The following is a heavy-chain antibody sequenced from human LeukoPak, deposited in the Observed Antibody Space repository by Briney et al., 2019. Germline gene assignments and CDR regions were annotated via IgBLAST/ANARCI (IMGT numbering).Heavy chain of an antibody. CDR3: ARDNSRDWFDP. V-gene: IGHV3-66*01. Sequence: PGGSLRLSCAASGFTVSSNYMSWVRQAPGKGLEWVSVIYSGGSTYYADSVKGRFTISRDNSKNTLYLQMNSLRAEDTAVYYCARDNSRDWFDPWGQGTLVTVSS. CDR2: IYSGGST. CDR1: GFTVSSNY. J-gene: IGHJ5*02. D-gene: IGHD2/OR15-2a*01.